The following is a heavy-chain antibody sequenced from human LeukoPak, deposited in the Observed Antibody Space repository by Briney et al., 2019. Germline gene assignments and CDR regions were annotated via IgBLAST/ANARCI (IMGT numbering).Heavy chain of an antibody. V-gene: IGHV1-2*06. CDR2: INPNSGGT. D-gene: IGHD3-22*01. CDR1: GYTFTGYY. J-gene: IGHJ4*02. Sequence: ASVKVSCKASGYTFTGYYMHWVRQAPGQGLEWMGRINPNSGGTNYAQKFQGRVTMTRDTSISTAYMELSRLRSDDTAVYYCARSLRYYYDSNGYSGYFDYWGQGTLVTVSS. CDR3: ARSLRYYYDSNGYSGYFDY.